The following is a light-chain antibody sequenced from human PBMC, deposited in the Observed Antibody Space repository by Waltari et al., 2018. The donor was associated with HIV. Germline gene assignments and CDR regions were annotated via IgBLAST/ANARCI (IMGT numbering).Light chain of an antibody. CDR1: SSDVGKYNY. V-gene: IGLV2-14*01. CDR3: SSYTTSNTWV. CDR2: DVT. J-gene: IGLJ3*02. Sequence: QSALTQPASVSGSPGQSITISCTGTSSDVGKYNYVSWYQQYPGKAPKLMISDVTTRPSGISSRFSGSKSANTASLTISEVQAEDEADYYCSSYTTSNTWVFGGGTKLTVL.